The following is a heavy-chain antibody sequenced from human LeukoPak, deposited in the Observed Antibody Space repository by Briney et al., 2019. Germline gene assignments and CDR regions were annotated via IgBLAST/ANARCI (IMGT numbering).Heavy chain of an antibody. CDR1: GFTFSSYW. D-gene: IGHD3-22*01. CDR3: ARAGEDSRGYYRGFDY. CDR2: INSDGSST. V-gene: IGHV3-74*01. Sequence: TGGSLRLSCAASGFTFSSYWMHWVRQAPGKGLVWVSRINSDGSSTSYADSVKGRFTISRDNAKNTLYLQMNSLRAEDTAVYYCARAGEDSRGYYRGFDYWGQGTLVTVSS. J-gene: IGHJ4*02.